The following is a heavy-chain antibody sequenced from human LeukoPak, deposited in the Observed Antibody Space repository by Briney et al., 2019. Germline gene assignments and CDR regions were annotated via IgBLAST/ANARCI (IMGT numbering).Heavy chain of an antibody. Sequence: SETLSLTCTVSGGSISNYYWSWIRQPPGKGLEWIGYIFYSGSTNYNPSLKSRVTISIDTSENHFSLNLSSVTAADTAVYYCARSVAVAGRFFEHWGQGTLVTVSS. CDR2: IFYSGST. D-gene: IGHD6-19*01. V-gene: IGHV4-59*01. J-gene: IGHJ4*02. CDR1: GGSISNYY. CDR3: ARSVAVAGRFFEH.